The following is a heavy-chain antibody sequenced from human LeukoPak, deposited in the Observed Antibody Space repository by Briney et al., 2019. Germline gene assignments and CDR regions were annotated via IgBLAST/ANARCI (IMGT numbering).Heavy chain of an antibody. Sequence: GGSLRLSCAASRFTFNNFAMPWVRQAPGKGLEWVASIGGGGGTTYYADSVTGRFTISRDNSKNTLYLQMNSLRPEDTALYYCATVSPGLSRYSGTWGCWFDPRGQGTLVTVSS. D-gene: IGHD5-18*01. CDR2: IGGGGGTT. V-gene: IGHV3-23*01. CDR3: ATVSPGLSRYSGTWGCWFDP. J-gene: IGHJ5*02. CDR1: RFTFNNFA.